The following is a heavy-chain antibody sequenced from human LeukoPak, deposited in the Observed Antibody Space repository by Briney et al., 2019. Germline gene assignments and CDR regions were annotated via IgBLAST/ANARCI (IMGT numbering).Heavy chain of an antibody. V-gene: IGHV3-64*01. J-gene: IGHJ6*03. CDR2: ISSNGGST. CDR1: GFTFRNSA. Sequence: GGSLRLSCAASGFTFRNSAMHWVRQAPGKGLEYVSGISSNGGSTYYANAVKGRFTISRDNSKNTVYLQMDFLRAEDTAVYYCARDLEDTYTSYYYFMDVWGTGTTVIVSS. CDR3: ARDLEDTYTSYYYFMDV. D-gene: IGHD1-1*01.